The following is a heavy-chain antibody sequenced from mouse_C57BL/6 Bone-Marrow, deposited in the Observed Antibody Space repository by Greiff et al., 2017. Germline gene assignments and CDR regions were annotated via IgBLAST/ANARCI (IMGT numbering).Heavy chain of an antibody. D-gene: IGHD1-3*01. Sequence: EVKLVESGGDLVKPGGSLKLSCAASGFTFSSYGMSWVRQTPDKRLEWVATISSGGSYTYYPDSVKGRFTISGDNAKNTLYLQMSSLKSEDTAMYYCARHGTSPLYYFDYWGQGTTLTVSA. CDR3: ARHGTSPLYYFDY. J-gene: IGHJ2*01. CDR2: ISSGGSYT. CDR1: GFTFSSYG. V-gene: IGHV5-6*01.